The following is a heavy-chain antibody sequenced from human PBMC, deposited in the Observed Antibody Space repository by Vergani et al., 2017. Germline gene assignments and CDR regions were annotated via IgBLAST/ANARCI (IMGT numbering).Heavy chain of an antibody. V-gene: IGHV4-34*01. J-gene: IGHJ6*04. D-gene: IGHD6-25*01. Sequence: QVQLQQWGAGLLKPSETLSLTCAVYGGSFSGYYWSWIRQPPGKGLEWIGEINHSGSTNYNPSLKSRVTISVDTSKNQFSLKLGAVTAADTAVCYGARELGLVSRLPWGVWGKGTTVTVSS. CDR2: INHSGST. CDR1: GGSFSGYY. CDR3: ARELGLVSRLPWGV.